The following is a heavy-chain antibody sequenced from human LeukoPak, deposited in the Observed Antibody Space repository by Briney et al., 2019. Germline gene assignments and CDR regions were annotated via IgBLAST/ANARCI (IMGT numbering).Heavy chain of an antibody. J-gene: IGHJ6*03. CDR2: IYYSGTT. CDR1: GGSIRSYY. Sequence: PSETLSLTCTVSGGSIRSYYWSWIRQPPGKGLESIGFIYYSGTTNYNPSLKSRVTISVDTSKNQFSLKLSSVTAADTAVYYCARSTNYYYYYLDVWGKGTTVTVSS. V-gene: IGHV4-59*01. CDR3: ARSTNYYYYYLDV.